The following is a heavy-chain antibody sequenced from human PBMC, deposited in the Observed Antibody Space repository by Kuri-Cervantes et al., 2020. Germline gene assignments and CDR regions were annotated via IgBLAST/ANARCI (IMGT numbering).Heavy chain of an antibody. CDR1: GFTFSSYW. J-gene: IGHJ4*02. CDR3: ARATGLGNYARADY. V-gene: IGHV3-7*01. CDR2: IKEDGSEK. Sequence: GGSLRLSCAASGFTFSSYWMSWVRQAPGKGLEWVANIKEDGSEKYYVDSVKGRFTISRDNAKNSLYLQMNSLRAEETAVYYCARATGLGNYARADYWGQGTLVTVSS. D-gene: IGHD3-10*01.